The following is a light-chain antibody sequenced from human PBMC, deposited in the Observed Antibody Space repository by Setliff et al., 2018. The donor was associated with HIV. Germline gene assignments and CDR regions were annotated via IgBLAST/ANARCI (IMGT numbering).Light chain of an antibody. CDR3: SSYTSTSTLCV. J-gene: IGLJ1*01. V-gene: IGLV2-11*01. CDR2: DVS. CDR1: SSDVGAYNY. Sequence: QSALTQPRSVSGSPGQSVTFSCTGSSSDVGAYNYVSWYQQHPGKAPKLMIYDVSKRPSGVPDRFSGSKSGDTASLTISGLQSEDEADYYCSSYTSTSTLCVFGTGTKGTVL.